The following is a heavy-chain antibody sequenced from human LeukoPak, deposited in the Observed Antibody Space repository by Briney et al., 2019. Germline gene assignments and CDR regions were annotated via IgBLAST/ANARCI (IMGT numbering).Heavy chain of an antibody. CDR1: GYTFTGPF. J-gene: IGHJ4*02. V-gene: IGHV1-2*02. D-gene: IGHD1-26*01. Sequence: ASVKVSCKASGYTFTGPFIHWVRQAPGQGLEWMGWINPDSGDTNYAQKFRGRVTMTRDTSLTTAYMGMSRLISDDTAVYYCARGPSSGIDYWGQGTLVTVSS. CDR3: ARGPSSGIDY. CDR2: INPDSGDT.